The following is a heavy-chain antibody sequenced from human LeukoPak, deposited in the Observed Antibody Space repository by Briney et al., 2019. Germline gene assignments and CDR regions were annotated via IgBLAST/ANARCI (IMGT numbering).Heavy chain of an antibody. CDR1: GFTFSSYG. CDR2: IRYDGSNK. CDR3: AKDGLSSSWYHYYYYMDV. Sequence: GGSLRLSCAASGFTFSSYGIHWVRQAPGKGLEWVAFIRYDGSNKYYADSVKGRFTISRDNSKNTLYLQMNSLRAEDTAVYYCAKDGLSSSWYHYYYYMDVWGKGTTVTISS. D-gene: IGHD6-13*01. J-gene: IGHJ6*03. V-gene: IGHV3-30*02.